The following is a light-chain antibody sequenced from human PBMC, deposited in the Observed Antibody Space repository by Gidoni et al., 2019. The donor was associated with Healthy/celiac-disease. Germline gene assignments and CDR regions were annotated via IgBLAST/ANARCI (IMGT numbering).Light chain of an antibody. CDR3: QQYYSTPPGFT. CDR2: AAS. Sequence: DIQMTQSPSSLSASVGDRVTITCLASQGISNSLAWYQQKPGKAPKLLLYAASRLESGVPSRFSGSGSGTDYTLTISSLQPEDFATYYCQQYYSTPPGFTFXHXTKVDIK. CDR1: QGISNS. J-gene: IGKJ3*01. V-gene: IGKV1-NL1*01.